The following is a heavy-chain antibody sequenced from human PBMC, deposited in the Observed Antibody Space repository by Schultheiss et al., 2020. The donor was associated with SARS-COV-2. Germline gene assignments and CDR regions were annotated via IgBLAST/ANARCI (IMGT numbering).Heavy chain of an antibody. D-gene: IGHD4-17*01. V-gene: IGHV1-2*04. Sequence: ASVKVSCKASGYTFTGYYMHWVRQAPGQGLEWMGWINPNSGGTNYAQKFQGWVTMTRDTSISTAYMELSRLRSEDTAVYYCARGGLYGDYDFDYWGQGTLVTVSS. CDR2: INPNSGGT. CDR1: GYTFTGYY. J-gene: IGHJ4*02. CDR3: ARGGLYGDYDFDY.